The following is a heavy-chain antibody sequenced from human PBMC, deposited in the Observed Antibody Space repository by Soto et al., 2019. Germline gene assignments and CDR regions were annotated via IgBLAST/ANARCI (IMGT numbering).Heavy chain of an antibody. CDR1: GGSIISEYFH. D-gene: IGHD1-1*01. J-gene: IGHJ6*02. V-gene: IGHV4-30-4*08. CDR3: ARENDGGDRDYYGLDV. CDR2: IHYTGSI. Sequence: QVQLQQSGPGLVEPSQTLSLTCAVSGGSIISEYFHWTWIRQSPGRGLEWIGYIHYTGSIMYNPSFKSRLTMAVDTTKNQFSLQLTSVTAADTAVYFCARENDGGDRDYYGLDVWGQGTTVTVSS.